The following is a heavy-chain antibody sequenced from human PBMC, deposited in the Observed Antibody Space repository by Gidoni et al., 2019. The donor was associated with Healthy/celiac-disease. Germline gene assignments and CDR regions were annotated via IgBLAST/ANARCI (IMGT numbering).Heavy chain of an antibody. CDR1: GFTFSSYA. J-gene: IGHJ4*02. CDR3: ARTRIQLWLPPVNY. Sequence: QVQLVESVGGVVQPGRSLRLSCAASGFTFSSYAMHWVRQAPGKGLEWVAVISYDGRNKYYADSVKGRFTISRDNSKNTLYLQMNSLRAEDTAVYYCARTRIQLWLPPVNYWGQGTLVTVSS. CDR2: ISYDGRNK. V-gene: IGHV3-30*04. D-gene: IGHD5-18*01.